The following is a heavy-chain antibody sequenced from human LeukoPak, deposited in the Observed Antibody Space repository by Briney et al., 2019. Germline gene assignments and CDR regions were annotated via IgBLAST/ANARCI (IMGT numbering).Heavy chain of an antibody. D-gene: IGHD2-15*01. V-gene: IGHV3-9*01. CDR3: AKDMRNIVVTPTIDC. Sequence: PGGSLRLSCAASGFTFDDYAMHWVRQAPGKGLEWVSGISWNSGSIGYADSVKGRFTISGDNAKNSLYLQMNSLRAEDTALYYCAKDMRNIVVTPTIDCWGQGTLVTVSS. CDR2: ISWNSGSI. J-gene: IGHJ4*02. CDR1: GFTFDDYA.